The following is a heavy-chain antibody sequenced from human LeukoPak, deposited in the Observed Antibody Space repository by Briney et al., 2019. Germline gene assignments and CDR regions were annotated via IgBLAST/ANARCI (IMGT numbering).Heavy chain of an antibody. J-gene: IGHJ4*02. Sequence: PGRSLRLSCAASGFTFSSYGMHWVRQAPGKGLEWVSGISGSGGSRFYTDSVKGRFTISRDNSKNTLYLQMNSLRAEDTAVYYCAKLREWELPDLFDYWGQGTLVTVSS. D-gene: IGHD1-26*01. CDR3: AKLREWELPDLFDY. CDR1: GFTFSSYG. V-gene: IGHV3-23*01. CDR2: ISGSGGSR.